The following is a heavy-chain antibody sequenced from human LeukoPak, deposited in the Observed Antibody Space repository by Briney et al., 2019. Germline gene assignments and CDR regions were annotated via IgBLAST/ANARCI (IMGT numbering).Heavy chain of an antibody. CDR2: INPGGNTI. CDR3: ARERWGSPDY. D-gene: IGHD5-24*01. J-gene: IGHJ4*02. V-gene: IGHV3-11*01. Sequence: PGGSLRLSCAASGFTFSDYYMSWIRRAPGKGLEWVSYINPGGNTIYHADSVKGRFTISRDNSKSSLYLQMNSLRAEDTAVYYCARERWGSPDYWGQGTLVTVSS. CDR1: GFTFSDYY.